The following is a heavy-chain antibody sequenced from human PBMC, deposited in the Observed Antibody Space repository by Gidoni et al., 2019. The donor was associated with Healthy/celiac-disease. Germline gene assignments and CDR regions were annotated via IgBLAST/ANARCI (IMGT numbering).Heavy chain of an antibody. CDR1: GGTVSRYS. CDR3: ATAPYYDAFDI. J-gene: IGHJ3*02. CDR2: IIPTLGIA. D-gene: IGHD1-26*01. V-gene: IGHV1-69*04. Sequence: QVQLVQSGAEVKKPGSSVKVSCKASGGTVSRYSISWVRQAPGQGLEWMGRIIPTLGIANYAQKFQGRVTITADKSTSTAYMELSSLRSEDTAVYYCATAPYYDAFDIWGQGTMVTVSS.